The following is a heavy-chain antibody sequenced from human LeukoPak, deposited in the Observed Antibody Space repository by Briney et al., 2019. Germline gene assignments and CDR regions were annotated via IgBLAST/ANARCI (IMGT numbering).Heavy chain of an antibody. J-gene: IGHJ4*02. D-gene: IGHD6-6*01. CDR2: IYHSGST. CDR3: ARAHSSLLGWNFDY. Sequence: PSETLSLTCTVSGGSLSNYYWSWIRQPPGKGLEWIGYIYHSGSTYYNPSLKSRVTISVDRSKNQFSLKLSSVTAADTAVYYCARAHSSLLGWNFDYWGQGTLVTVSS. CDR1: GGSLSNYY. V-gene: IGHV4-59*12.